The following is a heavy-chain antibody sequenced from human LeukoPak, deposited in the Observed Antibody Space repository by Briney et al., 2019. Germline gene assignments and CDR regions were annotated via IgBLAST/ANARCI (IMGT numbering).Heavy chain of an antibody. Sequence: PGGSLTLSCAASGLTFSKAWMSSVPQAPGKGLERVGRINSQTDGGTTNYAAPVKGRFTISRDDSKNTLYLQMNSLKTEDTAVYYCTTDLPDSYGYQYYFDYWGQGTLVTVSS. D-gene: IGHD5-18*01. CDR3: TTDLPDSYGYQYYFDY. CDR1: GLTFSKAW. V-gene: IGHV3-15*01. J-gene: IGHJ4*02. CDR2: INSQTDGGTT.